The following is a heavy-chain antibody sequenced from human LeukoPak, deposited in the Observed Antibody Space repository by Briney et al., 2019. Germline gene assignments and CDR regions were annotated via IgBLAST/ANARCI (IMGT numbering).Heavy chain of an antibody. CDR3: AVDLGYTYGYSDDY. D-gene: IGHD5-18*01. CDR1: GYTFTGNY. Sequence: EASVKVSCKASGYTFTGNYMYWVRQAPGQGLEWMGWINPYSGGTNYAQKFQGRVTMTRDTSSSIAYMELIRLRYDDSAVYYCAVDLGYTYGYSDDYWGQGTLVTVSS. CDR2: INPYSGGT. V-gene: IGHV1-2*02. J-gene: IGHJ4*02.